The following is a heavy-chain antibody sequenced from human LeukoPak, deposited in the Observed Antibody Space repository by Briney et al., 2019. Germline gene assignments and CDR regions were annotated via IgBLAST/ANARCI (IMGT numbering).Heavy chain of an antibody. J-gene: IGHJ4*02. V-gene: IGHV4-4*07. CDR3: ARGGPHYYDSSGYDI. CDR1: GGSISSYY. D-gene: IGHD3-22*01. CDR2: IYTSGST. Sequence: SETLSLTCTVSGGSISSYYWSWIRQPAGKGLEWIGRIYTSGSTNYNPSLKSRVTMSVDTSKNQFSLKLSSVTVADTAVYYCARGGPHYYDSSGYDIWGQGTLVTVSS.